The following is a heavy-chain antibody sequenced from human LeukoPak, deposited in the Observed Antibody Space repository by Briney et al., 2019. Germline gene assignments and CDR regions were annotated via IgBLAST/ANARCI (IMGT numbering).Heavy chain of an antibody. CDR1: GFTFTDYY. Sequence: GGSLRLSCAASGFTFTDYYMSWIRQAPGKGLEWLSYISSTSTSTTYADSVKGRFTISRDSAKNSIHLQMHSLRAEDTALYYCARRTGYDWGYGMDVWGQGTTVTVSS. CDR3: ARRTGYDWGYGMDV. D-gene: IGHD5-12*01. V-gene: IGHV3-11*03. CDR2: ISSTSTST. J-gene: IGHJ6*02.